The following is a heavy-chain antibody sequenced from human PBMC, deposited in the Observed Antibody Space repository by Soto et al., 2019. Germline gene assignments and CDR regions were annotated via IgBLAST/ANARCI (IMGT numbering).Heavy chain of an antibody. CDR2: ISPFNGNT. Sequence: GATVKVSCKATGYTFASYHIGWVRQAPGQGLEWMGWISPFNGNTNYAQNLQGRVTMTTDTSTTTAYMELRSLRSDDTAMYYCARENPTVAYDYWGQGTLVTVS. D-gene: IGHD6-19*01. CDR3: ARENPTVAYDY. V-gene: IGHV1-18*01. J-gene: IGHJ4*02. CDR1: GYTFASYH.